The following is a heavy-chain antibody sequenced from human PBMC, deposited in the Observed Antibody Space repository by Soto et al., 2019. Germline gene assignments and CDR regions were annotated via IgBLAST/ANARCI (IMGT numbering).Heavy chain of an antibody. CDR1: GFTFSSYS. V-gene: IGHV3-21*01. Sequence: PRRSLRLSCAASGFTFSSYSMNWVRQAPGKGLEWVSSISSSSSYIYYADSVKGRFTISRDNAKNSLYLQMNSLRAEDTAVYYCARSPYDYWGFDYWGQGTLVTVSS. CDR2: ISSSSSYI. J-gene: IGHJ4*02. CDR3: ARSPYDYWGFDY. D-gene: IGHD3-3*01.